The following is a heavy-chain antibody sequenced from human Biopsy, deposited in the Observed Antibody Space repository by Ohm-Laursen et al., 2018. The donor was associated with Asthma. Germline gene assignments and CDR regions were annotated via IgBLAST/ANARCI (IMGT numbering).Heavy chain of an antibody. J-gene: IGHJ5*02. V-gene: IGHV4-31*03. Sequence: SQTLSLTCTVSYGSITSGGYYWTWIRQHPGRGLEWIGFIYYSGSTYYNPSLKSRVSISIDTSKSQFSLKLSSVTAADTAVYYCCGDLQLPEGNWFDPWGQGTLVTVSS. D-gene: IGHD2-2*01. CDR2: IYYSGST. CDR1: YGSITSGGYY. CDR3: CGDLQLPEGNWFDP.